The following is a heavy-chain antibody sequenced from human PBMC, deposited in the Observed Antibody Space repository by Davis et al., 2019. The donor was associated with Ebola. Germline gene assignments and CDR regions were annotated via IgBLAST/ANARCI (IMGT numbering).Heavy chain of an antibody. CDR1: GGSISSPTNY. CDR3: ARRNYYYENF. V-gene: IGHV4-39*01. Sequence: SETLSLSCTVSGGSISSPTNYWGWIRRPPGKGLEWIGSIYYSGSTYYSPSLRSRVTMSVDSSKNQFSLELSSVTAADTAIYYCARRNYYYENFWGQGVLVTVSS. CDR2: IYYSGST. J-gene: IGHJ4*02. D-gene: IGHD3-22*01.